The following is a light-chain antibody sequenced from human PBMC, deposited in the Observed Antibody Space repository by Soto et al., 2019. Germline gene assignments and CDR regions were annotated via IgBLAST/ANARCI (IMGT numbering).Light chain of an antibody. J-gene: IGKJ2*01. CDR2: DAS. V-gene: IGKV3-11*01. CDR3: QQRSNWPPV. Sequence: EIVLTQSPATLSLSPGERATLSCRASQSISYSLAWYQQKPGQAPRLLIYDASSRATGIPDRFSGSGSGTDFTLTISSLEPEDFAVYYCQQRSNWPPVFGQGTKLEMK. CDR1: QSISYS.